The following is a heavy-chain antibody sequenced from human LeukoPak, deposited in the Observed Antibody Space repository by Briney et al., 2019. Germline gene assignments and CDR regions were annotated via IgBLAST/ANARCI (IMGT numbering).Heavy chain of an antibody. D-gene: IGHD1-14*01. CDR2: FNNSGST. Sequence: PSETLSLTCAVYGGSFSGYYWSWIRXXXXXXLEWVGEFNNSGSTHYNPSLKSRVTISVDTSTNQFSLKLRSVTAADTAVYYCSSVTQAGEYWGQGTLVTVSS. J-gene: IGHJ4*02. CDR3: SSVTQAGEY. CDR1: GGSFSGYY. V-gene: IGHV4-34*01.